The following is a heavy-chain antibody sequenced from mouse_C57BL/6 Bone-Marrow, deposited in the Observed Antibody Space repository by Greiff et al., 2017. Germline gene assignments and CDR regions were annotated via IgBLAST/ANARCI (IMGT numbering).Heavy chain of an antibody. D-gene: IGHD1-1*02. CDR1: GYTFTSYW. V-gene: IGHV1-64*01. CDR3: ARLGSPLGY. CDR2: IHPNSGST. Sequence: QVQLQQPGAELVKPGASVKLSCKASGYTFTSYWMHWVKQRPGQGLEWIGMIHPNSGSTNYNEKFKSKATLTEDKSSSTAYMQLSSLTSGDSAVYYCARLGSPLGYWGQGTTLTVSS. J-gene: IGHJ2*01.